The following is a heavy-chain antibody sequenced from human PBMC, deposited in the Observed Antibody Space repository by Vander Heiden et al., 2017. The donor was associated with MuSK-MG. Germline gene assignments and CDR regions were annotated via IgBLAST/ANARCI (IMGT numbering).Heavy chain of an antibody. V-gene: IGHV1-46*01. CDR1: GYTYTSYY. CDR3: ASGASRFGELDY. D-gene: IGHD3-10*01. Sequence: QVQLVQSGAEVKKPGASAKVPCKASGYTYTSYYMHWVRQAPGQELEWMGIINPSGGSTSYAQKFQGRVTMTRDTSTSTVYMELSSLRSEDTAVYYCASGASRFGELDYWGQGTLVTVSS. CDR2: INPSGGST. J-gene: IGHJ4*02.